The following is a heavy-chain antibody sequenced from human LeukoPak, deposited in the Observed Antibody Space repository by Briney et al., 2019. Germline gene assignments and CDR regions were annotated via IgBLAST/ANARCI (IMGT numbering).Heavy chain of an antibody. V-gene: IGHV4-4*02. CDR2: IYHSGRA. Sequence: SETLSLTCAVSDGSISSDNWWIWVRQTPGKGLEWIGEIYHSGRANYNPSLKSRVNMSVDKSKNQFSLSLSSVTAADTAVYHCARGLYGSDSYWGQGNLVSVSS. CDR3: ARGLYGSDSY. J-gene: IGHJ4*02. CDR1: DGSISSDNW. D-gene: IGHD6-19*01.